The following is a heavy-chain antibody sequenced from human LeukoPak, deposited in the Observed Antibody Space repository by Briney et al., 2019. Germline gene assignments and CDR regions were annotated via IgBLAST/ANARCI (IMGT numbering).Heavy chain of an antibody. CDR3: ARVPQRLVRSHVDY. CDR1: GESFSFYY. V-gene: IGHV4-34*01. Sequence: SETLSLTCAVYGESFSFYYWSWIRQPPGKGLEWIGEINHSGSTNYNPSLKSRVTISVDTSKNQFSLKLTSVTAADTAVYYCARVPQRLVRSHVDYWGQGTLVTVSS. CDR2: INHSGST. J-gene: IGHJ4*02. D-gene: IGHD6-13*01.